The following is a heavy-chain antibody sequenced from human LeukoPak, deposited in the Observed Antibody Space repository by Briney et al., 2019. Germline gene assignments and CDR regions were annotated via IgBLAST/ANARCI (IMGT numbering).Heavy chain of an antibody. CDR3: AELGITMIGCV. V-gene: IGHV3-48*03. CDR2: ISGSGSTI. J-gene: IGHJ6*04. Sequence: GGSLRLSCAASGFTFSSYEMNWVRQAPGKGLEWVSYISGSGSTIYYADSVKGRFTISRDNAKNSLYLQMNSLRAEDTAVYYGAELGITMIGCVWGKGTTVTISS. CDR1: GFTFSSYE. D-gene: IGHD3-10*02.